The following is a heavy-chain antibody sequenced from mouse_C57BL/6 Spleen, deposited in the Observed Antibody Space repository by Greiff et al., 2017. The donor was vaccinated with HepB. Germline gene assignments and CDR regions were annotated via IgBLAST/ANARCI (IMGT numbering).Heavy chain of an antibody. V-gene: IGHV2-6*01. J-gene: IGHJ3*01. CDR3: VSRGYDEVFDY. CDR2: IWGVGST. Sequence: VMLVESGPGLVAPSQCLSISCTVSGFSLTSYGVDWVRQSPGKGLEWLGVIWGVGSTNYYSAIKSRLSISKDNSKSQVFLKMNSLQTDDTAMYSCVSRGYDEVFDYWGQGTLVTVSA. CDR1: GFSLTSYG. D-gene: IGHD2-2*01.